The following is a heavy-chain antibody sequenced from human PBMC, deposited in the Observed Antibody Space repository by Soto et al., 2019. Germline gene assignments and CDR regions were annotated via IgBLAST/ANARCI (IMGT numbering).Heavy chain of an antibody. CDR1: EYTFTGYA. V-gene: IGHV1-3*05. J-gene: IGHJ4*02. Sequence: QVQLVQSGAEEKKPGASVKVSCKASEYTFTGYAMHWVRQAPGQRLEWMGWINAGNGNTKYSQKFQGRVTITRDTSASTAYMELSSLRSEDTAVYYCARAVAVAADFDYWGQGTLVTVSS. D-gene: IGHD6-19*01. CDR3: ARAVAVAADFDY. CDR2: INAGNGNT.